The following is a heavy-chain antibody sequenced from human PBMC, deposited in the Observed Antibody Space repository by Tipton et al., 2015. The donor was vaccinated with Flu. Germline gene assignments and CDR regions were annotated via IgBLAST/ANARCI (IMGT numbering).Heavy chain of an antibody. V-gene: IGHV4-61*08. Sequence: TLSLTCTVSGDSMNSDDYYWSWVRQPPGKGPEWIGYVYFTGSTNYNPSLKSRVTTSVDTSKNQFSLKLRSVTAADTAVYYCARGQAYYYDNSGYYPWYFDLWGRGTLVTVSS. CDR3: ARGQAYYYDNSGYYPWYFDL. J-gene: IGHJ2*01. CDR2: VYFTGST. D-gene: IGHD3-22*01. CDR1: GDSMNSDDYY.